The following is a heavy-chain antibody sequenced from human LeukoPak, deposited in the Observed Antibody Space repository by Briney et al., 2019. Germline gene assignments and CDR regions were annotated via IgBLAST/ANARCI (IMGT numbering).Heavy chain of an antibody. D-gene: IGHD2-2*01. J-gene: IGHJ6*03. Sequence: GGSLRLSCSASGFTFRSYSMNWVRQAPGKGLEWVSSISSSSSYIYYADSVKGRFTISRDNAKHSLYLQMNSLRAEDTAVYYCAREDDIVVVPYYMDVWGKGTTVTVSS. CDR3: AREDDIVVVPYYMDV. CDR1: GFTFRSYS. CDR2: ISSSSSYI. V-gene: IGHV3-21*01.